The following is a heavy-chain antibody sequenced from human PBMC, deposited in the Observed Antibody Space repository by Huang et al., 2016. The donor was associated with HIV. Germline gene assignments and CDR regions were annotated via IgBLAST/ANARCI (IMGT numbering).Heavy chain of an antibody. Sequence: VESGGGSARSGGSLRLSCAASGFSLSCYAIGWVRHFRGKGVEWVSSISGSSGNTYYADSVKGLFTISRNNFDKDTVYLQMNNLKAADSGIYYCAKDFGVAAPYYFDLWGQGTPVSVSS. J-gene: IGHJ4*02. V-gene: IGHV3-23*04. CDR1: GFSLSCYA. CDR3: AKDFGVAAPYYFDL. CDR2: ISGSSGNT. D-gene: IGHD3-3*01.